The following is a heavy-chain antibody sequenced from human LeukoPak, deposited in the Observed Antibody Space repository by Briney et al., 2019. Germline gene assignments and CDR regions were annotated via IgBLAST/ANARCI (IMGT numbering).Heavy chain of an antibody. CDR3: AKNRHDTARLPFDP. CDR1: EFTFSNYG. Sequence: PGRSLRLSCAASEFTFSNYGMSWARQAPGKGLEWVSAISGSGATTNYANSVRGRFTISRDNSKNTVYLQMNSLTAEDTAIYYCAKNRHDTARLPFDPWGQGTLVTVSS. J-gene: IGHJ5*02. CDR2: ISGSGATT. V-gene: IGHV3-23*01. D-gene: IGHD3-22*01.